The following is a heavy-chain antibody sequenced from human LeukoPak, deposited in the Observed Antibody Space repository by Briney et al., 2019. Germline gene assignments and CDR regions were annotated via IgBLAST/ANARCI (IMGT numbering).Heavy chain of an antibody. D-gene: IGHD2-21*01. Sequence: GGSLRLSCAASGFTFTDYAMNWVRQAPGKGLEWVSTISYYGTYYADSVKGRFIISRDDSKSMLYLQMNSLRAADTAIYFCANRYFSEHWGQGILVTVSS. CDR3: ANRYFSEH. V-gene: IGHV3-23*01. CDR2: ISYYGT. J-gene: IGHJ4*02. CDR1: GFTFTDYA.